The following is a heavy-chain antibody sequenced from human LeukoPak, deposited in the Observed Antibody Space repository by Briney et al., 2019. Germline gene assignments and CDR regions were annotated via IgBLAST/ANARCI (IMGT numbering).Heavy chain of an antibody. CDR2: ISSSSSFI. J-gene: IGHJ3*02. CDR3: ARDRGTRSRSYYDSI. D-gene: IGHD3-3*01. Sequence: EGSLRLSCAASVFTFSNAWMTWVRQAPGRGLEWVSSISSSSSFIYYTDSVKGRFTISRDNAKNSLYLQMNSLRAEDTAVYYCARDRGTRSRSYYDSIWGQGTMVTVSS. CDR1: VFTFSNAW. V-gene: IGHV3-21*01.